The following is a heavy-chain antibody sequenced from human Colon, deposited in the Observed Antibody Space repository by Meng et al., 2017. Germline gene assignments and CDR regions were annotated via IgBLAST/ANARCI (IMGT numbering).Heavy chain of an antibody. D-gene: IGHD3-22*01. CDR2: INTNTQEP. Sequence: QVKLAQSGSGLGKPGASVKVSCKASGYSFTTFGINWVRQAPGQGLEWLGWINTNTQEPTYAQGFTGRYAFSLDTSVSTAYLQISSLESEDTAIYYCARKASGYSYSTNWGQGTLVTVSS. V-gene: IGHV7-4-1*02. J-gene: IGHJ4*02. CDR3: ARKASGYSYSTN. CDR1: GYSFTTFG.